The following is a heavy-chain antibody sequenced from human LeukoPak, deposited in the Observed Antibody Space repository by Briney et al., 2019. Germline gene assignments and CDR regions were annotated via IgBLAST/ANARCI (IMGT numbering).Heavy chain of an antibody. J-gene: IGHJ4*02. CDR1: GGSISSSNW. CDR2: IYHSGST. Sequence: SETLSLTCAVSGGSISSSNWWGWVRQPPGKGLEWIGEIYHSGSTNYNPSLKSRVTISVDKSKNQFSLKLSSVTAADTAVYYCASTSGSSWTYYFDYWGQGTLVTVSS. D-gene: IGHD6-13*01. CDR3: ASTSGSSWTYYFDY. V-gene: IGHV4-4*02.